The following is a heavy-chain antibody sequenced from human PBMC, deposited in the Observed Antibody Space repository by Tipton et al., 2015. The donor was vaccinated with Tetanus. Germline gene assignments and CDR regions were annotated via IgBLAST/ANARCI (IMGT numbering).Heavy chain of an antibody. CDR2: MYNSGAT. Sequence: LRLSCTVSGGSISSTSYYWAWIRQPPGKGLEWIGTMYNSGATYYNPSLKGRVTISGDTSKNLFSLTSVTASDTAVYYCARANNEFPKKGPFDSWGQGSLVIVSS. J-gene: IGHJ4*02. CDR3: ARANNEFPKKGPFDS. V-gene: IGHV4-39*02. CDR1: GGSISSTSYY. D-gene: IGHD1-1*01.